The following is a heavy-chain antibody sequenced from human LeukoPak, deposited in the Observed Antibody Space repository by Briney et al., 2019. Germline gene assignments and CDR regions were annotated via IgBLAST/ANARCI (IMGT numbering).Heavy chain of an antibody. J-gene: IGHJ4*02. D-gene: IGHD1-26*01. CDR3: ARDLMGWDLHYFDY. Sequence: GGSLRLSCAASGFTFSSYWMHWVRQGPGKGLVWVSSISSSSSYIYYADSVKGRFTISRDNAKNSLYLQMHSLRAEDTAVYYCARDLMGWDLHYFDYWGQGTLVTVSS. V-gene: IGHV3-21*01. CDR1: GFTFSSYW. CDR2: ISSSSSYI.